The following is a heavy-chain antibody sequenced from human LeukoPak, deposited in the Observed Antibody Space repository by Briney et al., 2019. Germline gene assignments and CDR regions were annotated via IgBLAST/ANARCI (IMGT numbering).Heavy chain of an antibody. D-gene: IGHD4-4*01. Sequence: GGSLRLSCAASTITFSSHAMHWVRQAPDKGLQWVAVISYDGSNKYYADSVRGRFTISRDNSKETLYLQMNSLRPEDTAVYYCAREVFHGDYNFDYWGQGILVTVS. CDR2: ISYDGSNK. CDR1: TITFSSHA. CDR3: AREVFHGDYNFDY. J-gene: IGHJ4*02. V-gene: IGHV3-30*04.